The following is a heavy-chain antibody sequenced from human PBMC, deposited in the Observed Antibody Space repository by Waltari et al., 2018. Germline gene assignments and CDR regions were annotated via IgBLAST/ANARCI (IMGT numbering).Heavy chain of an antibody. D-gene: IGHD1-7*01. J-gene: IGHJ3*02. CDR3: AREALGGTKAVDM. Sequence: QIQIMQSGAEVKKPGASVKVSCQASGYNFTAYYIHWARQAHGQGLERMGWSNANAGGADCAQSFQGRVTVTRDTSISTVYRELSGLTSDDTAVYYCAREALGGTKAVDMWGQGTMVTVSS. CDR2: SNANAGGA. CDR1: GYNFTAYY. V-gene: IGHV1-2*02.